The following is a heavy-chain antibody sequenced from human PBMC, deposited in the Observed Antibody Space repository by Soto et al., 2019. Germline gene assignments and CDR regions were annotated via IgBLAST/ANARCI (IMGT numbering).Heavy chain of an antibody. CDR1: GFRFSDYW. V-gene: IGHV3-74*01. CDR3: ARGAVDHAFDI. J-gene: IGHJ3*02. D-gene: IGHD3-9*01. Sequence: EVQVVESGGDLVQPGGSLRLSCAASGFRFSDYWMHWVRQVPGKGLVWVSRVTSDGRDTIYADSVMGRFTVSRDNAKNTMFLQMNSLRVDDTDMYYCARGAVDHAFDIWGQGTMVTVSS. CDR2: VTSDGRDT.